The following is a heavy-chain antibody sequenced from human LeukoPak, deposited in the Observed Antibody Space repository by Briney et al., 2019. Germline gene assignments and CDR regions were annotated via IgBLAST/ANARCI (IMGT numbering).Heavy chain of an antibody. D-gene: IGHD6-25*01. V-gene: IGHV4-59*01. CDR1: GGSFSGYY. J-gene: IGHJ4*02. CDR3: ARHGTASDY. CDR2: IYYGGST. Sequence: SETLSLTCAVYGGSFSGYYWSWIRQPPGKGLEWIGYIYYGGSTNYNPSLKSRVTISVDTSKNQFSLKLSSVTAADTAVYYCARHGTASDYWGQGTLVTVSS.